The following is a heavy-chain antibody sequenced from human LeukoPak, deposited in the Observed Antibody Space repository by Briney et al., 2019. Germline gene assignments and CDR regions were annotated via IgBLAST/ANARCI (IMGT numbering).Heavy chain of an antibody. CDR1: GFTFSSYW. Sequence: PGGSLRLSCAASGFTFSSYWMNWARQAPGKGLEWVASINHNGNVNYYVDSVKGRFTISRDNAKNSLYLQMSNLRAEDTAVYFCARGGGLDVWGKGAKVTVSS. CDR3: ARGGGLDV. CDR2: INHNGNVN. V-gene: IGHV3-7*03. D-gene: IGHD3-16*01. J-gene: IGHJ6*04.